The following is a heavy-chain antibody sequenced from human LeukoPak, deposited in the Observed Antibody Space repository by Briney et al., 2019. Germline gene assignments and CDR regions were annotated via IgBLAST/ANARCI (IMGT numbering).Heavy chain of an antibody. J-gene: IGHJ4*02. V-gene: IGHV3-23*01. D-gene: IGHD2-21*02. CDR1: GYTFSSYA. Sequence: PGGSLRLSCAPSGYTFSSYAMRWVRQAPGKGLEWVSAISGSGGSTYYADSVKGRFTISRDNSKNTLYLQMNSLRAEDTAVYYCLTTVEQIVVVTAIQYYFDYWGQGTLVTVSS. CDR3: LTTVEQIVVVTAIQYYFDY. CDR2: ISGSGGST.